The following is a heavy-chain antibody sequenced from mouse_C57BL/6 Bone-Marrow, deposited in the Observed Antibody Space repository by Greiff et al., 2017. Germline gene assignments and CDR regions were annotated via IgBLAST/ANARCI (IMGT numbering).Heavy chain of an antibody. J-gene: IGHJ2*01. CDR2: ISSGGSYT. Sequence: EVQGVESGGDLVKPGGSLKLSCAASGFTFSSYGLSWVRPTPDKRLEWVATISSGGSYTYYPASVKGRFTISRDNAKNTLYLQMSSLKSEDTAMYYCAKDYPYFDYWGQGTTLTVSS. V-gene: IGHV5-6*01. D-gene: IGHD1-1*02. CDR1: GFTFSSYG. CDR3: AKDYPYFDY.